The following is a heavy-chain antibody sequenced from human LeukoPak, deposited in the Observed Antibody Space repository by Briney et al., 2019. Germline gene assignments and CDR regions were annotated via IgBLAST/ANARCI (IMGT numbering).Heavy chain of an antibody. D-gene: IGHD4-23*01. CDR1: GFTFSSYE. Sequence: PGGSLRLSCAASGFTFSSYERNWVRQAPGKGLEWVSYISSSGSTIYYADSVKGRFTISRDDAKNSLYLQMNSLRAEDTAVYYCAREGSAATVVRQAYFDYWGQGTLVTVSS. CDR3: AREGSAATVVRQAYFDY. CDR2: ISSSGSTI. V-gene: IGHV3-48*03. J-gene: IGHJ4*02.